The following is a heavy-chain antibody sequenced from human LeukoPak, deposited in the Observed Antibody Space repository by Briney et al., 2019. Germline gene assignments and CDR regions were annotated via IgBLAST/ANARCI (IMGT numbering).Heavy chain of an antibody. Sequence: PGGSLRLSCAAYGFTLSSYNMNWVRQAPGKGLEWVSYISSSSSTIYYADSVKGRFTISRDNAKNSLYLRMNSLRDEDTAVYYCARGPVTMVRGVTDYWGQGTLVTVSS. CDR1: GFTLSSYN. J-gene: IGHJ4*02. CDR3: ARGPVTMVRGVTDY. V-gene: IGHV3-48*02. D-gene: IGHD3-10*01. CDR2: ISSSSSTI.